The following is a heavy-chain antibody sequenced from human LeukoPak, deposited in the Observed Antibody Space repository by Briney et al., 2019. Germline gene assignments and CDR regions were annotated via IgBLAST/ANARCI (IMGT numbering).Heavy chain of an antibody. CDR2: IRSKAYGGTT. V-gene: IGHV3-49*04. D-gene: IGHD1-26*01. CDR1: GVTFGDYA. CDR3: TEGVGAIWY. Sequence: GGSLRLSCTASGVTFGDYAMSWVRQAPGKGLEWVGFIRSKAYGGTTEYAASVKGRFTISRDDSKSIAYLQMNSLKTEDTAVYYCTEGVGAIWYWGQGTLVTVSS. J-gene: IGHJ4*02.